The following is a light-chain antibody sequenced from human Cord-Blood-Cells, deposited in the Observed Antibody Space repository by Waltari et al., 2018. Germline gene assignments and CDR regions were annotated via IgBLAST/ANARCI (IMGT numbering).Light chain of an antibody. CDR1: SSDAARDNS. CDR3: SSYTSSSTYV. CDR2: DVS. Sequence: QSALTQPAPVSGSPGQSITISCTRTSSDAARDNSVSWYHQHPGKAPKLMIYDVSNRPSGVSNRFSGSKSGNTASLTISGLQAEDEADYYCSSYTSSSTYVFGTGTKVTVL. J-gene: IGLJ1*01. V-gene: IGLV2-14*01.